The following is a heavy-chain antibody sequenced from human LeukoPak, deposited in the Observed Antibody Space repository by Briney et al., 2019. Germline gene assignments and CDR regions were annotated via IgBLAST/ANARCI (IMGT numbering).Heavy chain of an antibody. CDR1: AFTFSSYW. Sequence: GGSLRLSCAPSAFTFSSYWMHWVRQAPGKGLVWVSRINSDGSSRSYADYVKGRFTISRDDAKNTLYLQMSSLSVDDTAIYYCTRGSPGYSSSWLDFWGQGILVTVSS. CDR3: TRGSPGYSSSWLDF. D-gene: IGHD6-13*01. J-gene: IGHJ4*02. CDR2: INSDGSSR. V-gene: IGHV3-74*01.